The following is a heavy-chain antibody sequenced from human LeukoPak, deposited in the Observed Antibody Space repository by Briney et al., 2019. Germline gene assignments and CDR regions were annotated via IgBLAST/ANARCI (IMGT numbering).Heavy chain of an antibody. CDR1: GYTFANFW. J-gene: IGHJ6*04. CDR3: YVDV. V-gene: IGHV5-51*01. Sequence: GESLKISCRGSGYTFANFWIAWVLQMPGKGLERMGIIYPGDSDTRYSPSFQGQVTISADKSISTAYLQWSSLQASDTATYYYYVDVWGKGTTVTVSS. D-gene: IGHD3-10*01. CDR2: IYPGDSDT.